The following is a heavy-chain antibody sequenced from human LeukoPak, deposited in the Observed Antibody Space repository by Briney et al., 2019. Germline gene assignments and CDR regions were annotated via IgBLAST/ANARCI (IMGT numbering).Heavy chain of an antibody. D-gene: IGHD5-18*01. CDR3: ARILTYSYGLDY. CDR2: IKEDESEI. J-gene: IGHJ4*02. CDR1: GFSFSSSW. V-gene: IGHV3-7*01. Sequence: PGGSLRLSCAASGFSFSSSWMTWVRQAPGKGLEWVANIKEDESEIYYVDSVKGRFTASRDNAKNSLYLQMSSLRAEDTAVYYCARILTYSYGLDYWGQGILVTVSS.